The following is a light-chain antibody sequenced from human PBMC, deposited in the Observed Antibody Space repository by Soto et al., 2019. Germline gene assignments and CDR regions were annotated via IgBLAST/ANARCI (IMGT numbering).Light chain of an antibody. CDR1: QGIRSE. CDR3: QEYNSWRGEWT. Sequence: AIQMTQSPSSLSASVGDRVTITCRASQGIRSELGWYQQKPGKAPNLLIYTASTLQSGVPSRFSGSGSGTDLTLTISSLQPDDFATYECQEYNSWRGEWTFGQGTKVEIK. CDR2: TAS. V-gene: IGKV1-6*01. J-gene: IGKJ1*01.